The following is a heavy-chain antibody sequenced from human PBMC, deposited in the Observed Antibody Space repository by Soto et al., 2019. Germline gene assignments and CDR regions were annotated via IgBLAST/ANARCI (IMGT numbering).Heavy chain of an antibody. J-gene: IGHJ3*02. D-gene: IGHD2-8*01. CDR3: AKECEDIVLMVYALDAFAI. CDR1: GFTFISYA. Sequence: TGGSLRLSCAASGFTFISYAMSWVLQAPWKGLEWVSAISGSGGSTYYADSVKGRFTISRDNSKNTLYLQMNSLRAEDTAVYYCAKECEDIVLMVYALDAFAIWGQGTMVTVSS. CDR2: ISGSGGST. V-gene: IGHV3-23*01.